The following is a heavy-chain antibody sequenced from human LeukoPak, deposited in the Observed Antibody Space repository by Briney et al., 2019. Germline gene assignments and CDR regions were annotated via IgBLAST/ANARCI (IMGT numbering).Heavy chain of an antibody. CDR3: ARGLRDSGGWYHVDY. Sequence: ASVKVSCKASGYTFTAYAIHWVRQAPGQGLEWMGWINPNSGDTNYAQKFQGRVTMTSDTSISTAYMELSRLTSDDTAIYYCARGLRDSGGWYHVDYWGQGTLVTVSS. D-gene: IGHD6-19*01. CDR1: GYTFTAYA. V-gene: IGHV1-2*02. J-gene: IGHJ4*02. CDR2: INPNSGDT.